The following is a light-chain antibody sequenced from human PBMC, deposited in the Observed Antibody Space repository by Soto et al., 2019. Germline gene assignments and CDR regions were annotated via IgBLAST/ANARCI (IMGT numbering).Light chain of an antibody. J-gene: IGKJ5*01. CDR1: QDISFF. V-gene: IGKV1-33*01. CDR2: DAS. CDR3: QQFDTLIT. Sequence: DIRITQSTSSVSASVGDRVAITCQASQDISFFLNWYQQKPGKAPKLLIYDASILQAGVPSRCSGGGSGTDFTFTISSLHPEDVATYYCQQFDTLITFGQGTRLEIK.